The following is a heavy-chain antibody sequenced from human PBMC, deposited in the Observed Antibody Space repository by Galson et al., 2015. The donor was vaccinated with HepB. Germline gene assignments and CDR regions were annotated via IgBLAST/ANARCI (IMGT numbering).Heavy chain of an antibody. CDR1: GFTFSSYA. J-gene: IGHJ4*02. CDR3: ARDRGRAGWSGYYMSPQPNEFDY. V-gene: IGHV3-30*04. D-gene: IGHD3-3*01. Sequence: SLRLSCAASGFTFSSYAMHWVRQAPGKGLEWAAVISYDGSNKYYADSVKGRFTISRDNSKNTLYLQMNSLRAEDTAVYYCARDRGRAGWSGYYMSPQPNEFDYWGQGTLVTVSS. CDR2: ISYDGSNK.